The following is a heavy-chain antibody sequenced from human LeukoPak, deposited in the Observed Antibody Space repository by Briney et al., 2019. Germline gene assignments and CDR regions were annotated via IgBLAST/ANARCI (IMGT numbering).Heavy chain of an antibody. V-gene: IGHV3-15*01. D-gene: IGHD3-22*01. Sequence: GGSLRLSCAASGFIFSSYAMSWVRQAPGKGLEWVGRIKGKTDGGTTDYAAPVKGRFTISRDDSKNTLYLQMNSLKTEDTAVYYCTTPPYYYDSSGYLDYWGQGTLVTVSS. J-gene: IGHJ4*02. CDR2: IKGKTDGGTT. CDR3: TTPPYYYDSSGYLDY. CDR1: GFIFSSYA.